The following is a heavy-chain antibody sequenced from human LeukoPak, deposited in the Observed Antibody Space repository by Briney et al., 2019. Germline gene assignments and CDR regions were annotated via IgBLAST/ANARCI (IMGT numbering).Heavy chain of an antibody. D-gene: IGHD3-3*01. CDR1: GYTFTGYY. J-gene: IGHJ4*02. CDR3: ARDLAHDFWSGYSNDY. Sequence: GASVKVSCKASGYTFTGYYMHWVRQAPGQGLEWMGWINPNSGGTNYAQKFQGRVTMTRDTSISTAYMELSRLRSDDTAVYYCARDLAHDFWSGYSNDYWGQGTLVTVSS. CDR2: INPNSGGT. V-gene: IGHV1-2*02.